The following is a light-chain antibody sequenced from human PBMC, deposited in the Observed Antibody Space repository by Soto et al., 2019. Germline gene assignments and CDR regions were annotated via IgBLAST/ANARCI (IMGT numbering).Light chain of an antibody. Sequence: QSALTQPPSASGSPGQSVTICCTGTSSDVGGYNYVSWYQQHPGKAPKLMIYEVSKRPSGVPDRFSGSKSGNTASLTVSGLQAEAEADYYSSSYPASNNLVFGTGTKLTVL. J-gene: IGLJ1*01. V-gene: IGLV2-8*01. CDR1: SSDVGGYNY. CDR3: SSYPASNNLV. CDR2: EVS.